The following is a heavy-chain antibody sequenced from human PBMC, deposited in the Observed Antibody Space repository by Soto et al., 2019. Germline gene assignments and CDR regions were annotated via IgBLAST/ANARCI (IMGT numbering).Heavy chain of an antibody. CDR2: IYYSGST. D-gene: IGHD3-22*01. J-gene: IGHJ4*02. Sequence: SETLSLTCTVSGGSISSYYWSWIRQPPGKGLEWIGYIYYSGSTNYNPSLKSRVTISVDTSKNQFSLKLSSVTAADTAVYYCATGRYYYDSSGYPTRGYFDYWRQGTLVTVS. CDR1: GGSISSYY. CDR3: ATGRYYYDSSGYPTRGYFDY. V-gene: IGHV4-59*08.